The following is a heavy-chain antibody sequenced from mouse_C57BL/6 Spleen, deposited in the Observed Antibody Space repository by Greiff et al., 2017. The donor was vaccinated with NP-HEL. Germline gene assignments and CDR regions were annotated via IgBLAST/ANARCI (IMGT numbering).Heavy chain of an antibody. V-gene: IGHV1-64*01. CDR2: IHPNSGST. Sequence: VQLQQPGAELVKPGASVKLSCKASGYTFTSYWMHWVKQRPGQGLEWIGMIHPNSGSTNYNEKFKSKATLTVDKSSSTAYMQLSSLTSEDSAVYYCARHDYDPAWFAYWGQGTLVTVSA. J-gene: IGHJ3*01. CDR1: GYTFTSYW. D-gene: IGHD2-4*01. CDR3: ARHDYDPAWFAY.